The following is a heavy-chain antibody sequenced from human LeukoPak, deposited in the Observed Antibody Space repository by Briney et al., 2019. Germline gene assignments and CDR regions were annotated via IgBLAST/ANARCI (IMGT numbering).Heavy chain of an antibody. V-gene: IGHV4-34*01. J-gene: IGHJ3*02. CDR1: GGSFSGYY. CDR2: INHSGST. Sequence: PSETLSLTCAVYGGSFSGYYWSWIRQPPGKGLEWIGEINHSGSTNYNPSLKSRVTISVDTSKNQFSLKLSSATAADTAVYYCARGRFSYAFDIWGQGTMVTVSS. CDR3: ARGRFSYAFDI.